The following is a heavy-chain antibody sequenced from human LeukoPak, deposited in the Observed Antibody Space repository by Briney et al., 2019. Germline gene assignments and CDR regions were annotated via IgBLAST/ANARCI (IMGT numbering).Heavy chain of an antibody. D-gene: IGHD6-13*01. Sequence: SGTLSLTCTVSGGSISSFYWNWIRQPAGKGLEWIGRMFASGSTIYNPSLTSRVTMSVDASKNHIYLSLSSVTAADTAVYYCARGFQYSSSWYGGFDPWGQGILVTVSS. J-gene: IGHJ5*02. CDR2: MFASGST. V-gene: IGHV4-4*07. CDR1: GGSISSFY. CDR3: ARGFQYSSSWYGGFDP.